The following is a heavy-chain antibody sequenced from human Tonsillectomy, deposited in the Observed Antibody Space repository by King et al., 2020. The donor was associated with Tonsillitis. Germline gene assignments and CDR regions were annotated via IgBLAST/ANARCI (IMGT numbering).Heavy chain of an antibody. CDR1: GFTFSSQW. CDR2: INGDGSGT. D-gene: IGHD3-10*01. CDR3: ATGAQWYYDL. V-gene: IGHV3-74*01. Sequence: VQLVESGGGLVQPGGSLRLSCAASGFTFSSQWMHWVRQAPGKGLVWVSRINGDGSGTTYADSVKGRFTISRDNTKKTVHLQMDSLRAEDTAVYYCATGAQWYYDLWGRGTLVTVSS. J-gene: IGHJ2*01.